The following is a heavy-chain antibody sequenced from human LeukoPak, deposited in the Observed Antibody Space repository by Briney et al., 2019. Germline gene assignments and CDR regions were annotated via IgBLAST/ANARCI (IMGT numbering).Heavy chain of an antibody. V-gene: IGHV3-30*18. Sequence: GGSLRLSCAASGFTFSGYGMHWVRQAPGKGLEWVAIISSDGSHKYYADSVKGRFTISRDNSKNTLYLQMNSLRAEDTAVYYCAKDSDYDSSGYYYWGQGTLVTVSS. CDR3: AKDSDYDSSGYYY. D-gene: IGHD3-22*01. J-gene: IGHJ4*02. CDR1: GFTFSGYG. CDR2: ISSDGSHK.